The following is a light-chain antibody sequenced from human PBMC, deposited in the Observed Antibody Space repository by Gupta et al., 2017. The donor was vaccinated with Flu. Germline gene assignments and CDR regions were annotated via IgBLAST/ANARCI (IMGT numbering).Light chain of an antibody. J-gene: IGLJ1*01. CDR2: ENN. V-gene: IGLV1-51*02. CDR3: GTWDSSLSAYV. Sequence: QSVLTQPPSVSAAPGQMVSISCSGSSSNIENNYVSWFQQLPGTAPKLLIYENNKRPSGSPDRFSGSKSGASATLGITGLQTGDEADYYCGTWDSSLSAYVFGTGTKVTVL. CDR1: SSNIENNY.